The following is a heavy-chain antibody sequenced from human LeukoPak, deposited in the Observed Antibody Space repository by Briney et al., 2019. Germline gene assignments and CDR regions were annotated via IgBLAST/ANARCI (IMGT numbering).Heavy chain of an antibody. D-gene: IGHD3-3*01. J-gene: IGHJ4*02. CDR3: AKGYYDFWSGYYGESRFDY. CDR2: INPDGSQK. V-gene: IGHV3-7*01. Sequence: GGSLRLSCAASGFTFYSDWMTWVRQAPGKGLEWVANINPDGSQKYYADSVKGRFTISRDNSKNTLYLQMNSLRAEDTAVYYCAKGYYDFWSGYYGESRFDYWGQGTLVTVSS. CDR1: GFTFYSDW.